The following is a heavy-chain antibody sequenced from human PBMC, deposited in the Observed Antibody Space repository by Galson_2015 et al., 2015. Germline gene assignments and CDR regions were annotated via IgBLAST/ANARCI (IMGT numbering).Heavy chain of an antibody. V-gene: IGHV3-30*01. D-gene: IGHD2-2*01. CDR1: GFTFSSYA. J-gene: IGHJ3*02. CDR3: ARELRTSRAFDI. CDR2: ISYGGSNK. Sequence: SLRLSCAASGFTFSSYAMHWVRQAPGKGLEWVAVISYGGSNKYYADSVKGRFTISRDNSKNTLYLQMNSLRAEDTAVYYCARELRTSRAFDIWGQGTMVTVSS.